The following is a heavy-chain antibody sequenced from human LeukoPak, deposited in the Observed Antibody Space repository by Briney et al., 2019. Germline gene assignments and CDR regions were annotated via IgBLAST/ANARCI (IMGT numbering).Heavy chain of an antibody. J-gene: IGHJ4*02. CDR1: GASISSGGYY. D-gene: IGHD3-10*01. V-gene: IGHV4-31*03. CDR2: IYYSGRT. Sequence: PSETLSLTCTVSGASISSGGYYWTWIRQHPGKGLEWIGYIYYSGRTYQNPSLKSRVTISVDTSKNQFSLTLRSVTAADTAVYYCARVAGFERASASEYFFDYWGQGTLVTVSS. CDR3: ARVAGFERASASEYFFDY.